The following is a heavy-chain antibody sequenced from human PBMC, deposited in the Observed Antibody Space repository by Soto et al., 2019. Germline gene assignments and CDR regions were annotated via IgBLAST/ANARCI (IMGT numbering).Heavy chain of an antibody. V-gene: IGHV3-48*02. CDR1: GFTFSSYS. CDR2: IVSSSWNI. CDR3: ARGPSTAAPLSDWYFDL. J-gene: IGHJ2*01. Sequence: EVQLVESGGGLVQPGESLRLSCAASGFTFSSYSMNWVRQAPGKGLEWISYIVSSSWNIYYADTVKGRFTISRDNAKNSLFLQMNSLRDEDTAVYYCARGPSTAAPLSDWYFDLWGRGTLVTVSS. D-gene: IGHD2-2*01.